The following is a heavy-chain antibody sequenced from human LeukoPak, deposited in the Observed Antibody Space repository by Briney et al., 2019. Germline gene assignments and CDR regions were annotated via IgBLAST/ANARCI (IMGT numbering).Heavy chain of an antibody. D-gene: IGHD5-24*01. V-gene: IGHV1-8*02. Sequence: ASVKVSCKASGYTFAGYYMHWVRQATGQGLEWMGWMNPNSGNTGYAQKFQGRVTMTRNTSISTAYMELSSLRSEDTAVYYCARGKGRWLQLPFGYWGQGTLVTVSS. CDR1: GYTFAGYY. CDR3: ARGKGRWLQLPFGY. J-gene: IGHJ4*02. CDR2: MNPNSGNT.